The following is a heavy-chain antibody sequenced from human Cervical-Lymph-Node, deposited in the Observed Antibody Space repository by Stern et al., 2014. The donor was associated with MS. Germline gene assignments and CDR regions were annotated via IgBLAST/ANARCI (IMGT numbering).Heavy chain of an antibody. J-gene: IGHJ4*02. CDR1: GGTLSSYA. D-gene: IGHD3-9*01. Sequence: QVKLVQSGAEVKTPGSSVKVSCKASGGTLSSYAISWVRQAHGQGLEWVGGIIPIFDVPHYAQKCQGRVTMTADDSTSTAYMELSSLRSEDTAVYYCARELTRGTDWGWGQGTRVIVSS. V-gene: IGHV1-69*12. CDR3: ARELTRGTDWG. CDR2: IIPIFDVP.